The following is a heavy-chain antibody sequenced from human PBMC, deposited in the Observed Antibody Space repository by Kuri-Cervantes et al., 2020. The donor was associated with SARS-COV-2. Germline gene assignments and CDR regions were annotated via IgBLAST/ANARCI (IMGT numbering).Heavy chain of an antibody. CDR1: GFTFSSYA. J-gene: IGHJ4*02. CDR3: ANLWADCCFTC. D-gene: IGHD2-2*02. CDR2: SSGSGGST. Sequence: GESLMISCAASGFTFSSYAMSWVRQAPEKGLEWVSASSGSGGSTYYADSVKGRFTISRDNSKNTLYLQMSGLSAEDTAVYYCANLWADCCFTCWGQGTLVTVSS. V-gene: IGHV3-23*01.